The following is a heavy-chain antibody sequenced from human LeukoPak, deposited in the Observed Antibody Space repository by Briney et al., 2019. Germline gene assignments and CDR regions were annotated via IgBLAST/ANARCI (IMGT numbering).Heavy chain of an antibody. V-gene: IGHV5-51*01. CDR2: IYAGDSEI. Sequence: GESLKISCKGSGYTFNAYWIGWMRQMPAKALEWMGVIYAGDSEIRYSPSFQGQVTISVDKSISTAYLQWSSLKASDTAMYYCARHSRGSNDYWGQGTLVTVSS. D-gene: IGHD5-12*01. CDR3: ARHSRGSNDY. J-gene: IGHJ4*02. CDR1: GYTFNAYW.